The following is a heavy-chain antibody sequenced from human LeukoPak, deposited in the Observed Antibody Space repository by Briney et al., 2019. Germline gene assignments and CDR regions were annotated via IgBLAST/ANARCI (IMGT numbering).Heavy chain of an antibody. D-gene: IGHD6-13*01. CDR2: ISYDGSNK. CDR1: GFTFSSYA. J-gene: IGHJ4*02. V-gene: IGHV3-30-3*01. CDR3: AKDFRSWSKIPLFLDY. Sequence: GGSLRLSCAASGFTFSSYAMHWVRQAPGKGLEWVAVISYDGSNKYYADSVKGRFTISRDKSKSTLYLQIDSLRTEDTAMYYCAKDFRSWSKIPLFLDYWGQGTLVTVSS.